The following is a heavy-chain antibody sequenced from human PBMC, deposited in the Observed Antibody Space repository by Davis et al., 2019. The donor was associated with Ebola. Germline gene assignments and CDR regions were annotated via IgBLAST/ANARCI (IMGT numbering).Heavy chain of an antibody. CDR2: INAGNGNT. Sequence: AASVKVSCKASGYTFTSYAMNWVRQAPGQRLEWMGWINAGNGNTKYSQKFQGRVTITRDTSASTAYMELSSLRSEDTAVYYCARPSSSYYDSSGYYGWFDPWGQGTLVTVSS. CDR3: ARPSSSYYDSSGYYGWFDP. CDR1: GYTFTSYA. J-gene: IGHJ5*02. V-gene: IGHV1-3*01. D-gene: IGHD3-22*01.